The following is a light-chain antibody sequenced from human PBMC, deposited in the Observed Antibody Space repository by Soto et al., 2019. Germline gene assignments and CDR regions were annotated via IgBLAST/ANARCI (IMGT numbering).Light chain of an antibody. V-gene: IGKV1-5*03. J-gene: IGKJ1*01. CDR2: KAS. Sequence: DIQMTQSPSTLSASVGDRVTITCRASQNINDLLAWYQQKPGKAPNLLIYKASSLESGVPSRFSGSGYGTEFTLTIRSLQPDDFDTFYCQQYSTYSRAFGQGTKVDIK. CDR3: QQYSTYSRA. CDR1: QNINDL.